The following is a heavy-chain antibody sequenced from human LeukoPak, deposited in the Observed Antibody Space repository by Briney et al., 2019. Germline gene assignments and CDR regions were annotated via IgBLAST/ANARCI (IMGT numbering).Heavy chain of an antibody. J-gene: IGHJ3*02. CDR1: GYTFTNFG. V-gene: IGHV1-18*01. CDR3: ATDTNLVDLIQGDGHEDENFDR. Sequence: ASVKVSCKAFGYTFTNFGVSWMRQVPGQGLEWMGWISGYNGNTNYGQKVRGRVTMTTDTSTTTAYMELRSLRSDDTAVYYCATDTNLVDLIQGDGHEDENFDRWGQGTMVTVSS. D-gene: IGHD1-26*01. CDR2: ISGYNGNT.